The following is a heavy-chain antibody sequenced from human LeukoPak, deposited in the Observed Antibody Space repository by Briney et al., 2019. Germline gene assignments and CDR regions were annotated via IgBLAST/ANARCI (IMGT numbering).Heavy chain of an antibody. V-gene: IGHV4-59*01. D-gene: IGHD3-10*01. CDR2: IYYSGST. CDR3: AGGPGSNPLLRFDF. J-gene: IGHJ4*02. Sequence: SSETLSLTCIVSGGSISSYYWAWIRQPPGKGLEWIGYIYYSGSTNYNPSLESRVTMSVDTSKNQFSLKVTSVTAADTAVYYCAGGPGSNPLLRFDFWGQGTLVTVSS. CDR1: GGSISSYY.